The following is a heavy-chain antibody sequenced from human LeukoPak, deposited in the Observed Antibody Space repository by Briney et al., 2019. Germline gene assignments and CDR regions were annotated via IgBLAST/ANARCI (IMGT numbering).Heavy chain of an antibody. J-gene: IGHJ6*03. V-gene: IGHV6-1*01. Sequence: SQTLSLTCAISGDSVSSNSAAWNWIRQSPSRGLEWLGRTYYRSKWYNDYAVSVKSRITINPDTSKNQFSLQLNSVTPEDTAVYYCARVTGSPRGQQLSYYYYYMDVWGKGTTVTVSS. CDR3: ARVTGSPRGQQLSYYYYYMDV. CDR2: TYYRSKWYN. CDR1: GDSVSSNSAA. D-gene: IGHD6-13*01.